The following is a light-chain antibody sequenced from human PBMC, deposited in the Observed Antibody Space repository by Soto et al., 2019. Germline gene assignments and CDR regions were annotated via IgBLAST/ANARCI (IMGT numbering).Light chain of an antibody. CDR3: SAYAGNNSPVI. CDR1: SSDVGGHNF. Sequence: QSVLTQPTSASGSPGQSVTISCTGTSSDVGGHNFVSWYQQHPGKAPKFLIYEVTKRPSGVPDRFSGSKSGITASLTVSGLQADDEAYYYCSAYAGNNSPVIFGGGTKVTVL. CDR2: EVT. V-gene: IGLV2-8*01. J-gene: IGLJ2*01.